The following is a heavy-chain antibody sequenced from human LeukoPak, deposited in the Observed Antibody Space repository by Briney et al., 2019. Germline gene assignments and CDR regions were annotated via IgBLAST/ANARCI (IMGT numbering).Heavy chain of an antibody. CDR1: GGSISSYY. Sequence: PSETLSLTCTVSGGSISSYYWSWIRQPPGKGLEWIGYIYTSGSTNYNPSLKSRVTISVDTSKNQFSLKLSSVTAADTAVYYCARERSYYDFWSGYYVGDAFDIWGQGTMVTVSS. D-gene: IGHD3-3*01. CDR3: ARERSYYDFWSGYYVGDAFDI. J-gene: IGHJ3*02. V-gene: IGHV4-4*09. CDR2: IYTSGST.